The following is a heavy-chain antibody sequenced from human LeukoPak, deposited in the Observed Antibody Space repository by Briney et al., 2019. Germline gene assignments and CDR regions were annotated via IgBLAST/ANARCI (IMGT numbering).Heavy chain of an antibody. V-gene: IGHV3-7*01. J-gene: IGHJ4*02. CDR3: SAILYH. Sequence: GGSLRLSRAASGFIFSNFWMGWVRQAPGKGPEWVANINQDGSQTYYLDSVKARFTISRDNAKESVSLQMNSLRAEDTAIYYCSAILYHWGQGTLVTVSS. CDR2: INQDGSQT. CDR1: GFIFSNFW. D-gene: IGHD2-2*01.